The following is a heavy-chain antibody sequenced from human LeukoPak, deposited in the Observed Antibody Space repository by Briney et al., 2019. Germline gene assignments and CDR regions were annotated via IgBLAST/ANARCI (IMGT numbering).Heavy chain of an antibody. CDR1: GYTFTAYY. V-gene: IGHV1-2*06. Sequence: ASVKVSCKASGYTFTAYYMHRVRQAPGQGLEWMGRINPDRGGTNYAQKFQGRVTMTRDKSISTAYMELTSLRSDDTAVYYCARGPYDYVWGNYRYTGDAFDIWGHGTVVTVSS. J-gene: IGHJ3*02. CDR3: ARGPYDYVWGNYRYTGDAFDI. D-gene: IGHD3-16*02. CDR2: INPDRGGT.